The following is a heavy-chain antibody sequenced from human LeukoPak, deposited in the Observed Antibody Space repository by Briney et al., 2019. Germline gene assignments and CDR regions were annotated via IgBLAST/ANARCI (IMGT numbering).Heavy chain of an antibody. Sequence: PSETLSLTCTVSGGSISSGGYYWSWIRQHPGKGLEWIGYIYYSGSTYYNPSLKSRVTISVDTSKNQFSLKLSSVTAADTAVYYCARHGGVVRGEGSDAFGIWGQGTMVTVSS. D-gene: IGHD3-10*01. CDR3: ARHGGVVRGEGSDAFGI. CDR2: IYYSGST. V-gene: IGHV4-31*03. CDR1: GGSISSGGYY. J-gene: IGHJ3*02.